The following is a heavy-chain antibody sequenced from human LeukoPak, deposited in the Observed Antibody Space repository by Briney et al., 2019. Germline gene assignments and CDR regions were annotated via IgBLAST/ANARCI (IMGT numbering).Heavy chain of an antibody. CDR1: GGSISRSSSY. V-gene: IGHV4-39*01. Sequence: SKTLSLTCTVSGGSISRSSSYWGWIRQPPGKGLEWIGSIYYSGNTYYNPSLKSRVNISVDTSKNQVSLKLSSVTAADTAVYYCARRRTVSTTGRFDPWGQGILVTVSS. CDR2: IYYSGNT. J-gene: IGHJ5*02. D-gene: IGHD5/OR15-5a*01. CDR3: ARRRTVSTTGRFDP.